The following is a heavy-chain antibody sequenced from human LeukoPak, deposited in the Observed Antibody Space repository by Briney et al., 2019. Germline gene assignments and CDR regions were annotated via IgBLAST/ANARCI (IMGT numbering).Heavy chain of an antibody. V-gene: IGHV3-48*03. Sequence: PGGSLRLSCAASGFTFSSYEMNWVRQAPGKGLEWVSYISSSGSTIYYADSVKGRFTISRDNAKNSLYLQMNSLRAEDTAVCYCARVIRVPMIVVVADAFDIWGQGTMVTVSS. D-gene: IGHD3-22*01. J-gene: IGHJ3*02. CDR1: GFTFSSYE. CDR3: ARVIRVPMIVVVADAFDI. CDR2: ISSSGSTI.